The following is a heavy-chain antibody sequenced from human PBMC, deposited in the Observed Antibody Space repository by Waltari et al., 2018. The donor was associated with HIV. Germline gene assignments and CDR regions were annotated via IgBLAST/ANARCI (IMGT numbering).Heavy chain of an antibody. CDR3: ARAAAGGNWFDP. D-gene: IGHD1-26*01. Sequence: QVQLVQSGAAVKKPGDSVKVSCTASGYTFPRYYMPWVRQAPGQGLEWMGWINPNSGGTNYAQKFQGRVTMTRDTSISTAYMELSRLRSDDTAVYYCARAAAGGNWFDPWGQGTLVTVSS. V-gene: IGHV1-2*02. CDR2: INPNSGGT. J-gene: IGHJ5*02. CDR1: GYTFPRYY.